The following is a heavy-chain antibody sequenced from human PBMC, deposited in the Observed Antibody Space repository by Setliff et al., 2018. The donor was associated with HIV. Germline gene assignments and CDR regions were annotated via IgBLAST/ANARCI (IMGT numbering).Heavy chain of an antibody. CDR1: GGSVSSGSYY. CDR2: LYFTGST. CDR3: ARATYTTLFGVLMGGGLQY. Sequence: KASETLSLTCSVSGGSVSSGSYYWGWIRQPPGKGLEWIGTLYFTGSTYYNPSLKSRVTISVDTSKTQFSLKLTSVTAADTAVYYCARATYTTLFGVLMGGGLQYWGPGTLVTVS. J-gene: IGHJ4*02. D-gene: IGHD3-3*01. V-gene: IGHV4-39*07.